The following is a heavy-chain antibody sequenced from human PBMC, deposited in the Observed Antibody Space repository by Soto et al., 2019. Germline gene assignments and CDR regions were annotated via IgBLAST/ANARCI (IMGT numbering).Heavy chain of an antibody. CDR3: ARDRFGGVIVHFDY. J-gene: IGHJ4*02. V-gene: IGHV4-34*01. Sequence: LSLTCAVYGGSFSGYYWSWIRQPPGKGLEWIGEINHSGSTNYNPSLKSRVTISVDTSKNQFSLKLSSVTAADTAVYYCARDRFGGVIVHFDYWGQGTLVTVSS. CDR2: INHSGST. CDR1: GGSFSGYY. D-gene: IGHD3-16*02.